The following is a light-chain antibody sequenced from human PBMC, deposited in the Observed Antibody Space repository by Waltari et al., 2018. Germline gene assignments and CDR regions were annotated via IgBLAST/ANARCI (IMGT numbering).Light chain of an antibody. CDR1: QSVLYSSNNKNY. V-gene: IGKV4-1*01. CDR2: WAS. J-gene: IGKJ5*01. CDR3: QQYYSTPPVT. Sequence: DLVMTQSPDSLAVSLGERATINCQSSQSVLYSSNNKNYLAWYQQKPGQPPKLLIYWASTRESGVPDRFSGSGSGTDFTLTISSLRAEDVAVYYCQQYYSTPPVTFGQGTRLEIK.